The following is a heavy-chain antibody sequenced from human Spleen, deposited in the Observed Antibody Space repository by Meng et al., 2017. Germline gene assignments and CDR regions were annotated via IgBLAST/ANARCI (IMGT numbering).Heavy chain of an antibody. CDR3: ARFSAWYRWFDP. J-gene: IGHJ5*02. V-gene: IGHV5-51*01. CDR1: GYIFTNYW. Sequence: GESLKISCEASGYIFTNYWIGWVRQRPGKGLEWMGIINPSDSDARYSPSFEGQVTMSVDKSINTAYLQFNSLKASDSAIYYCARFSAWYRWFDPWGQGTLVTVSS. D-gene: IGHD1-14*01. CDR2: INPSDSDA.